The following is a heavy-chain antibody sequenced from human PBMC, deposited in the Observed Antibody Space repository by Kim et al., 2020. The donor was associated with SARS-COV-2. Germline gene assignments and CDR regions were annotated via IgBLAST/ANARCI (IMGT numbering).Heavy chain of an antibody. D-gene: IGHD2-21*02. V-gene: IGHV1-46*01. Sequence: QGRVTMTRDTSTSTVYMELSSLRSEDTAVYYCARGGDCGGDCYSEYYFDYWGQGTLVTVSS. CDR3: ARGGDCGGDCYSEYYFDY. J-gene: IGHJ4*02.